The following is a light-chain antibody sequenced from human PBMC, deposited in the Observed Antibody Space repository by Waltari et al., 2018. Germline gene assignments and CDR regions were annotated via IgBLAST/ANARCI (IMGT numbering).Light chain of an antibody. CDR3: QHYVNLPVT. Sequence: SCRARQGVSRALAWYQQKPGQARRPLIYAASTRATGVPDRFSGSGSGTEFGLTISRLDPEDFAVYYCQHYVNLPVTFGQGTKVEI. J-gene: IGKJ1*01. V-gene: IGKV3D-15*02. CDR1: QGVSRA. CDR2: AAS.